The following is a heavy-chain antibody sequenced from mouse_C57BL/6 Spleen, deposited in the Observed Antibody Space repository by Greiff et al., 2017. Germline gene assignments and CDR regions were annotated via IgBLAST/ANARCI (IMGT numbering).Heavy chain of an antibody. D-gene: IGHD1-1*01. Sequence: VQLQQSGAELARPGASVKMSCKASGYTFTSYTMHWVKQRPGQGLEWIGYINPSSGYTKYNQKFKDKATLTADKSSSTAYMQLSSLTSEDSAVYDGAGARYYGSSGFDDWGQGTTLTVSS. CDR2: INPSSGYT. J-gene: IGHJ2*01. CDR1: GYTFTSYT. V-gene: IGHV1-4*01. CDR3: AGARYYGSSGFDD.